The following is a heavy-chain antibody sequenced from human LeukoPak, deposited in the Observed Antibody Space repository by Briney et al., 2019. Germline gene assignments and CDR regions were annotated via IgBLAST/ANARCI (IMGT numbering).Heavy chain of an antibody. V-gene: IGHV4-4*07. CDR3: ARSTMVRGVIPPNWFDP. CDR2: IYSSGST. CDR1: GGSISNYY. J-gene: IGHJ5*02. D-gene: IGHD3-10*01. Sequence: SETLSLTCTVSGGSISNYYWSWIRQPAGKGLEWIGRIYSSGSTNYNPSLKSRVTISVDTSKNQFSLKLSSVTAADTAVYYCARSTMVRGVIPPNWFDPWGQGTLVTVSS.